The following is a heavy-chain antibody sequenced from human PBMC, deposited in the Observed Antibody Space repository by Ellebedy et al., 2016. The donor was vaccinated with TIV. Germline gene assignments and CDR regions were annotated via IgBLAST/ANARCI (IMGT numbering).Heavy chain of an antibody. CDR1: LGSISSHY. J-gene: IGHJ4*02. V-gene: IGHV4-59*11. CDR2: IYYTGST. CDR3: AREFRYDFWRGPLDH. Sequence: GSLRLXXTVSLGSISSHYWTWTRQPPGKGLEWIGNIYYTGSTSYSPSLTGRVTISIDTPENQFSLKVTSVTAADTAVYYCAREFRYDFWRGPLDHWGQGTTVIVSS. D-gene: IGHD3-3*01.